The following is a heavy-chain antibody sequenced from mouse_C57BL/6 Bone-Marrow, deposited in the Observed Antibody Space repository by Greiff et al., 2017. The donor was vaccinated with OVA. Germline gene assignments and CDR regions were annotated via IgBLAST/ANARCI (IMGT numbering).Heavy chain of an antibody. CDR1: GFTFSDYG. CDR2: ISNLAYSI. J-gene: IGHJ3*01. Sequence: EVKVVESGGGLVQPGGSLKLSCAASGFTFSDYGMAWVRQAPRKGPEWVAFISNLAYSIYYADTVTGRFTISRENAKNTLYLEMSSLRSEDTAMYYCARHPRFAYWGQGTLVTVSA. CDR3: ARHPRFAY. V-gene: IGHV5-15*01.